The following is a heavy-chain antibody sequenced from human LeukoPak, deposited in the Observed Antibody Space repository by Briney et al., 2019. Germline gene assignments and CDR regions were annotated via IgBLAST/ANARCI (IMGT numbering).Heavy chain of an antibody. J-gene: IGHJ3*02. D-gene: IGHD6-13*01. V-gene: IGHV4-39*07. CDR1: GGSISSSSYY. Sequence: SETLSLTCTVSGGSISSSSYYWGWIRQPPGKGLEWIGSIYYSGSTYYNPSLKSRVTISVDTSKNQFSLKLSSVTAADTAVYYCATATLAGIGDAFDIWGQGTMVTVSS. CDR3: ATATLAGIGDAFDI. CDR2: IYYSGST.